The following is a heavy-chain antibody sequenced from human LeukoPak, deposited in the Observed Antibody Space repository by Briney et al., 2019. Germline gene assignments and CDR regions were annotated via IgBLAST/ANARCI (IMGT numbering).Heavy chain of an antibody. CDR3: ARGGYSYGSPV. Sequence: GGSLRLSCAASGFTFSSYGMHWVRQAPGKGLEWVALISYDGSKRYCADSVKGRFTISRDNSKNTLYLQVNSLRAEDTAVYYCARGGYSYGSPVWGQGTTVTVSS. D-gene: IGHD5-18*01. CDR2: ISYDGSKR. J-gene: IGHJ6*02. CDR1: GFTFSSYG. V-gene: IGHV3-30*03.